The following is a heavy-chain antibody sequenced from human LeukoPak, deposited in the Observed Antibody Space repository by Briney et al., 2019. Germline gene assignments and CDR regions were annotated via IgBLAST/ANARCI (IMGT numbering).Heavy chain of an antibody. CDR1: GFTFSNAW. D-gene: IGHD6-13*01. CDR3: TSGAADSGSPFDY. Sequence: GGSLRLSCAASGFTFSNAWMSWVRQAPGKGLEWVGRIKSKTDGGTTGYAAPVKGRFTISRDDSKNTLYLQMNSLKTEDTAVYYCTSGAADSGSPFDYWGQGTLVTVSS. CDR2: IKSKTDGGTT. V-gene: IGHV3-15*01. J-gene: IGHJ4*02.